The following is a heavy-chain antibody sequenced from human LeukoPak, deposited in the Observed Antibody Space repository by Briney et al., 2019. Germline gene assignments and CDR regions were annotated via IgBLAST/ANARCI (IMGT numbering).Heavy chain of an antibody. D-gene: IGHD3-10*01. CDR2: IDWDDDK. Sequence: SGPTLVNRTQTLTLTCTFSGFSLSTSGMYVSWIRQPPGKALEWLARIDWDDDKYYSTPLKTRLTISKDTSKNQVVLTMTNMDPVDTATYYCARRYGSGSYRYWGQGTLVTVSS. V-gene: IGHV2-70*11. CDR3: ARRYGSGSYRY. CDR1: GFSLSTSGMY. J-gene: IGHJ4*02.